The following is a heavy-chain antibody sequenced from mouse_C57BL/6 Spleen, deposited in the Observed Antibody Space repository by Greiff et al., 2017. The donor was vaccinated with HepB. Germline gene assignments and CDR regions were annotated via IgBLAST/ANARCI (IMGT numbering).Heavy chain of an antibody. CDR2: INPNHGGT. CDR1: GYTFTDSY. D-gene: IGHD2-13*01. CDR3: ARRGEYASYWYFDV. Sequence: EVQLQQSGPELVKPGASVKISCKASGYTFTDSYMNWVKQSHGKSLEWIGDINPNHGGTSYNQKFKGKATLTVDKSSRTAYIELRSLTSEDSAVSYWARRGEYASYWYFDVWGAGTTVTVSS. J-gene: IGHJ1*01. V-gene: IGHV1-26*01.